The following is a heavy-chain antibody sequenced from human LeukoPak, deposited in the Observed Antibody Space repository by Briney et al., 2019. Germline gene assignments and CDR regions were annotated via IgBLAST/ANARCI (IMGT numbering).Heavy chain of an antibody. Sequence: SETLSLTCTVSGGSISSSSYYWGWIRQPPGKGLEWIGSIYYSGSTYYNPSLKSRVTISVDTSKNQFSLKLSSVTAADTAVYYCARRRQQLPRRWFDPWGQGTLVTVSS. CDR1: GGSISSSSYY. D-gene: IGHD6-13*01. CDR2: IYYSGST. CDR3: ARRRQQLPRRWFDP. V-gene: IGHV4-39*07. J-gene: IGHJ5*02.